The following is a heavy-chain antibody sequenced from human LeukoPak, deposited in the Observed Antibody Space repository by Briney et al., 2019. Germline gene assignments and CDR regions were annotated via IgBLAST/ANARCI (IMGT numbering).Heavy chain of an antibody. CDR1: GGSFSGYY. Sequence: SETLSLTCAVCGGSFSGYYWSWIRQPPGKGLEWIGEINHSGSTNYNPSLKSRATISVDTSKNQFSLKLSSVTAADTAMYYCAGPDSSEIDYWGQGTLVTVSS. CDR3: AGPDSSEIDY. V-gene: IGHV4-34*01. J-gene: IGHJ4*02. CDR2: INHSGST.